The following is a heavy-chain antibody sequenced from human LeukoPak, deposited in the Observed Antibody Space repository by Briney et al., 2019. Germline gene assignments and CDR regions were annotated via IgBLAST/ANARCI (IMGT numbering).Heavy chain of an antibody. D-gene: IGHD3-10*01. J-gene: IGHJ4*02. Sequence: SETLSLTCAVSGGSISSSNWWSWVRQPPGKGLEWIGEIYHSGSTNYNPSLKSRVTISVDRSKNQFSLKLSSVTAADTAVYYCARDGDFVVRYFDYWGQGTLVTVSS. CDR1: GGSISSSNW. CDR2: IYHSGST. V-gene: IGHV4-4*02. CDR3: ARDGDFVVRYFDY.